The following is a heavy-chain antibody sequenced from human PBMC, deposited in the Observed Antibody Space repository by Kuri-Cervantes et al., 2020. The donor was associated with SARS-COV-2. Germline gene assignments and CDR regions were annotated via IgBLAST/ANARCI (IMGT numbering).Heavy chain of an antibody. Sequence: GESLKISCAASGFTFSSYAMSWVHQAPGKGLEWVSAISGSGGSTYYADSVKGRFTISRDNSKNTLYLQTNSLRAEDTAVYYCAKDTDYTHDYWGQGTLVTVSS. V-gene: IGHV3-23*01. CDR1: GFTFSSYA. CDR3: AKDTDYTHDY. D-gene: IGHD4-11*01. J-gene: IGHJ4*02. CDR2: ISGSGGST.